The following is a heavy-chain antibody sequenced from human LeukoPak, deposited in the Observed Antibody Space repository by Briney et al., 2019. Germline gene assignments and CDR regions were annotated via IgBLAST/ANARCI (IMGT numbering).Heavy chain of an antibody. Sequence: LGSLSLSCRASGSSMRTICRTWSRQASGKGLDWISNLYSSSTTTYTPSLKSRVTISLDDSKNTFSLKLRTVTAADTAMYYCARNENAWSYRDYSFTGVWGKGTTFSVS. J-gene: IGHJ6*01. D-gene: IGHD2-21*01. V-gene: IGHV4-59*01. CDR2: LYSSSTT. CDR1: GSSMRTIC. CDR3: ARNENAWSYRDYSFTGV.